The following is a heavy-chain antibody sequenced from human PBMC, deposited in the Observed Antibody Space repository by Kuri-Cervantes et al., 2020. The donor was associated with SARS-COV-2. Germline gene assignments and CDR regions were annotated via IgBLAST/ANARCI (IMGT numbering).Heavy chain of an antibody. D-gene: IGHD3-22*01. V-gene: IGHV3-11*04. Sequence: GESLKISCAASGFTFGDYYMSWIRQAPGKGLEWVSYISSSGSTIYYADPVKGRFTISRDNAKNSLYLQMNSLRAEDTAMYYCARDQHYYDSSGYYPYYFDYWGQGTLVTVSS. CDR1: GFTFGDYY. CDR3: ARDQHYYDSSGYYPYYFDY. CDR2: ISSSGSTI. J-gene: IGHJ4*02.